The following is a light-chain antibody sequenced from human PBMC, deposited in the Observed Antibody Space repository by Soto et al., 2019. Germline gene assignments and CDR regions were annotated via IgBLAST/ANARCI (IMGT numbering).Light chain of an antibody. CDR1: QNFRSR. J-gene: IGKJ1*01. CDR3: QQYHSYWT. CDR2: DAS. V-gene: IGKV1-5*01. Sequence: DFHMPQSPSTLSASVGDAVTITWRASQNFRSRLAWFQQKPGKAPKLLIYDASSLESGVPQRFSGSGSGTEFTLTISSLQTDDFSTYYCQQYHSYWTFGQGTKVDI.